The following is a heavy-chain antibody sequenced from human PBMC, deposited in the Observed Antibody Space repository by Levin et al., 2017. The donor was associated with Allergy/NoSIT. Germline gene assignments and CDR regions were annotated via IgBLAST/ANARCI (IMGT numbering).Heavy chain of an antibody. CDR1: GYTFTDHG. V-gene: IGHV1-2*02. Sequence: ASVKVSCKASGYTFTDHGLHWMRQAPGHGLEWMGWIDPNHGGTNFAQKFQGRVTMTSDRSIRVAYMELNSLTSDDTAVYYCARVLRGYSVYVGAFDIWGQGTLVTVSS. J-gene: IGHJ3*02. CDR2: IDPNHGGT. D-gene: IGHD5/OR15-5a*01. CDR3: ARVLRGYSVYVGAFDI.